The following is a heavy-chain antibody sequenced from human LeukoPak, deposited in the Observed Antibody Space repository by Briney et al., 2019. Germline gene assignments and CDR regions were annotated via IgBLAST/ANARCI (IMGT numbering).Heavy chain of an antibody. CDR2: INWNGGST. V-gene: IGHV3-20*04. J-gene: IGHJ4*02. CDR1: GFTFDDYG. CDR3: ARASRSYGYGDFDY. D-gene: IGHD5-18*01. Sequence: GGSLRLSCAASGFTFDDYGMSWVRQAPGKGLEWVSGINWNGGSTGYADSVKGRYTISRDNAKNSLYLQMNSLRAEDTALYYCARASRSYGYGDFDYWGQGTLVTVSS.